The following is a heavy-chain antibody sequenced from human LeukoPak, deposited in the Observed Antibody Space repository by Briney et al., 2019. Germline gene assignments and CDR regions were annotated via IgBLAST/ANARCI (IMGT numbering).Heavy chain of an antibody. V-gene: IGHV3-15*01. CDR2: IKSKTDDETA. Sequence: PGGSLRLSCAASGFTFSNAWMSWVRQAPGKGLEWVGRIKSKTDDETAEYAAPVKVRFTISRDDSKNTLYLQMNSLKTEDTGVYYCTTDLRWELPPTDYWGQGTLVTVSS. CDR3: TTDLRWELPPTDY. CDR1: GFTFSNAW. D-gene: IGHD1-26*01. J-gene: IGHJ4*02.